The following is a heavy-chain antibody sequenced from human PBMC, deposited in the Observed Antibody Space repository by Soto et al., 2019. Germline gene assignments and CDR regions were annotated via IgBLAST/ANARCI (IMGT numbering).Heavy chain of an antibody. CDR1: GGSVSSGSYY. CDR3: ASLTYYYGSGSYFWFDP. V-gene: IGHV4-61*01. CDR2: IYYSGST. J-gene: IGHJ5*02. Sequence: LSITCTVSGGSVSSGSYYWSWIRQPPGKGLEWIGYIYYSGSTNYNPSLKSRVTISVDTSKNQFSLKLSSVTAADTAVYYCASLTYYYGSGSYFWFDPWGQGTLVTVSS. D-gene: IGHD3-10*01.